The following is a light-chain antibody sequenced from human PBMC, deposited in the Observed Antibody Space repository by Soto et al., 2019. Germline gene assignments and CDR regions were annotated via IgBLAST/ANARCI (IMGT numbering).Light chain of an antibody. Sequence: QSVLTQPASVSGSPGQSITISCTGTSSDVGDYNYVSWYQQHPGKVPKLMIYDVSNRPSGVSNRFSGSKSGNTASLTISGLQAQDVADYYCSSYSSRSTLVIFGGGTKLTVL. V-gene: IGLV2-14*03. CDR1: SSDVGDYNY. CDR2: DVS. CDR3: SSYSSRSTLVI. J-gene: IGLJ2*01.